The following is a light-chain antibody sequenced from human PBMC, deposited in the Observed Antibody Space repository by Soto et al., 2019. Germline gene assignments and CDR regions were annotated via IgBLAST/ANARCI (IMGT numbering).Light chain of an antibody. CDR2: KTN. J-gene: IGLJ3*02. Sequence: QSVLTQSPSASGTPGQGVIISCSGGNSNIGKNTVNWYQQQLPGTAPKLLIYKTNQRPSEVPDRISASKSGTSASLAISGLQSEDEADYYCSAWDDNLSAVVFGGGTKLTVL. V-gene: IGLV1-44*01. CDR3: SAWDDNLSAVV. CDR1: NSNIGKNT.